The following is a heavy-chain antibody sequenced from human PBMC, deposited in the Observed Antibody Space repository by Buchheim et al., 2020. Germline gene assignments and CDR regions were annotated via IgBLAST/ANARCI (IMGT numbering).Heavy chain of an antibody. CDR1: GFTFNIYA. CDR3: ANSALAGLYYYYYAMDV. J-gene: IGHJ6*02. V-gene: IGHV3-23*01. Sequence: EVQLLESGGGLVQPGGSLRLSCAASGFTFNIYAMTWVRQVPGKGLEWVSAISGSGDRTYYSDSVRGRFTISRDNSKNTLYLQMNSLKAEDTALYYCANSALAGLYYYYYAMDVWGPGTT. CDR2: ISGSGDRT. D-gene: IGHD6-19*01.